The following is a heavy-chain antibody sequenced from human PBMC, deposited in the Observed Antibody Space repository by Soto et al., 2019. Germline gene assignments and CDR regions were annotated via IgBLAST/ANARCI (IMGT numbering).Heavy chain of an antibody. CDR1: GGTFSSYA. D-gene: IGHD3-22*01. CDR3: ARDRGSSSGYYPYWFDP. CDR2: IIPIFGTA. J-gene: IGHJ5*02. Sequence: QVQLVQSGAEVKKPGSSVKVSCKASGGTFSSYAISWVRQAPGQGLEWMGEIIPIFGTANYAQKFQGRVTITADESTSTAYMELSSLRSQDTAVYYCARDRGSSSGYYPYWFDPWGQGTMVTVSS. V-gene: IGHV1-69*12.